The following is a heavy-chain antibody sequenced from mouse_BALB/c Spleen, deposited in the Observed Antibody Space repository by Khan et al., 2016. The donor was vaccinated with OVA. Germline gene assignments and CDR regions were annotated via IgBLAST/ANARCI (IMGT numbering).Heavy chain of an antibody. V-gene: IGHV2-6-7*01. Sequence: VQLQQSGPGLVAPSQSLSITCTVSGFSLTGYGVNWVRQPPGKDLEWLGMIWSDGSTDYNSALKSRLRINKDNSKSQVFLKMNSLQTDDTARYFCARELRLGGFAYWGQGTLVTGST. CDR3: ARELRLGGFAY. CDR2: IWSDGST. CDR1: GFSLTGYG. J-gene: IGHJ3*01. D-gene: IGHD1-2*01.